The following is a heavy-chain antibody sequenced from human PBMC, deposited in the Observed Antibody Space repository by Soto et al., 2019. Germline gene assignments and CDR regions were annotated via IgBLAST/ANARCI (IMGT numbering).Heavy chain of an antibody. J-gene: IGHJ4*02. D-gene: IGHD6-13*01. CDR2: ISSSSSYI. CDR1: GFTFSSYS. Sequence: EVQLVESGGGLVKPGGSLRLSCAASGFTFSSYSMNWVRQAPGKGLEWVSSISSSSSYIYYADSVKGRFTISRDNAKNSRYLQMNSLRAEDTAVYYCARDNGSSWQTGDYWGQGTLVTVSS. CDR3: ARDNGSSWQTGDY. V-gene: IGHV3-21*01.